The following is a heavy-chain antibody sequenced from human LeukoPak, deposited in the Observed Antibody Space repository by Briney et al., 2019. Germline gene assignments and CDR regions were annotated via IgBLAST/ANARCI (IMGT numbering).Heavy chain of an antibody. Sequence: NPSETLSLTCTVSGGSISSYYWSWIRQPPGKGLEWIGYIYYSGSTNYNPSLKSRVTISVDTSKNQFSLKLSSVTAADTAVYYCAREGSYYYDSSGYYYFDYWGQGTLVTVSS. V-gene: IGHV4-59*01. J-gene: IGHJ4*02. CDR1: GGSISSYY. D-gene: IGHD3-22*01. CDR3: AREGSYYYDSSGYYYFDY. CDR2: IYYSGST.